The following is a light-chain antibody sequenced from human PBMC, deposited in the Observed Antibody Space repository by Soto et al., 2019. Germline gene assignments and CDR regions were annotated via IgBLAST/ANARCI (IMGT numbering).Light chain of an antibody. J-gene: IGKJ4*01. CDR1: QDISNY. CDR3: QQYDNLPRT. V-gene: IGKV1-33*01. CDR2: DAS. Sequence: DIQMTQSPSSLSASVGDRVTITCQASQDISNYLNWYQQKPGKAPKLLIYDASNLETGVPSRFSGSGSRTDFTFTISSLQPEDTATYYCQQYDNLPRTFGGGTKVEIK.